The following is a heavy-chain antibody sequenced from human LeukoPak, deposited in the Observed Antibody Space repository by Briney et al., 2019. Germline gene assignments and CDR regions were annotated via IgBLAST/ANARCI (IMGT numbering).Heavy chain of an antibody. Sequence: PGGSLRLSCAASGFMFSSYAMSWVRQAPGKGLERVSSISGGGSNTYFADSVKGRFSVSRDNSKNTLYLQMNSLRAEDTATYYCAKGCRSANCDEGRWFDPWGQGTLVIVSS. J-gene: IGHJ5*02. CDR1: GFMFSSYA. D-gene: IGHD2-2*01. CDR2: ISGGGSNT. CDR3: AKGCRSANCDEGRWFDP. V-gene: IGHV3-23*01.